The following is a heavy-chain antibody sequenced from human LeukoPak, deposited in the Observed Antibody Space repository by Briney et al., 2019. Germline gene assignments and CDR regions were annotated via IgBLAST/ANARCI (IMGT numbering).Heavy chain of an antibody. CDR2: IYYSGST. Sequence: SETLSLTCTVSGGSISSYYWSWIRQPPGKGLEWTGYIYYSGSTNYNPSLKSRVTISVDTSKNQFSLKLSSVTAADTAVYYCARAKVRFLEWFGSRDYYYYYGMDVWGQGTTVTVSS. J-gene: IGHJ6*02. CDR3: ARAKVRFLEWFGSRDYYYYYGMDV. D-gene: IGHD3-3*01. V-gene: IGHV4-59*01. CDR1: GGSISSYY.